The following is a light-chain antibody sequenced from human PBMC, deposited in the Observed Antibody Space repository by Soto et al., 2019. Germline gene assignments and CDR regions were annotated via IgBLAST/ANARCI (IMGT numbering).Light chain of an antibody. Sequence: EIVLTQSPGTLSLSPGERATLSCRASQSVSSTYLAWYRHKPGQAPRLLIYGASSRAAGIPDRFSGSGSGTDFTLTISRLEPEDFAVYYCHHFGSSRHTFGHGTK. J-gene: IGKJ2*01. CDR3: HHFGSSRHT. V-gene: IGKV3-20*01. CDR2: GAS. CDR1: QSVSSTY.